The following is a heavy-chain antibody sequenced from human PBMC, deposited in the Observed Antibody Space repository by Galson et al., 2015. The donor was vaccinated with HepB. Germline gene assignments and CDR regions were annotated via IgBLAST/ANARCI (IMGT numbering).Heavy chain of an antibody. CDR3: ARDPLGAWPFYYYYGMDV. CDR2: INAGNGNT. D-gene: IGHD1-26*01. V-gene: IGHV1-3*01. J-gene: IGHJ6*02. CDR1: GYTFTSYA. Sequence: SVKVSCKASGYTFTSYAMHWVRQAPGQRLEWMGWINAGNGNTKYSQKFQGRVTITRDTSASTAYMELSSLRSEDTAVYYCARDPLGAWPFYYYYGMDVWGQGTTVTVSS.